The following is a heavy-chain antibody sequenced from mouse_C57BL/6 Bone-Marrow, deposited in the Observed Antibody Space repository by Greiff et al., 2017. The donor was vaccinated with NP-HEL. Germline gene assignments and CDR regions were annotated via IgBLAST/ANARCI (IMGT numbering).Heavy chain of an antibody. Sequence: QVQLQQPGAELVMPGASVKLSCKASGYAFSSYWMHWVKQRPGQGPEWIGEIDPSDGYTNYNGKFKGKSTLTVDKSSSTAYMQLSSLTSEDSAVYYCARGDDRSWFAYWGQGTLVTVSA. D-gene: IGHD3-3*01. CDR2: IDPSDGYT. J-gene: IGHJ3*01. V-gene: IGHV1-69*01. CDR3: ARGDDRSWFAY. CDR1: GYAFSSYW.